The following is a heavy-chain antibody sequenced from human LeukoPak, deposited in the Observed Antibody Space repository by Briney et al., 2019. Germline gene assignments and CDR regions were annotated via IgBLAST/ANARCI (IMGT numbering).Heavy chain of an antibody. V-gene: IGHV3-7*03. D-gene: IGHD6-19*01. Sequence: PGGSLRLSCAASGFTLSDPWMSWVRQAPGKGLEWVANIKEDGSEKYYVDSVKGRFTISRDNAKNSLYLQMNSLRPEDTAVYYCARDPDSSGWQTYFDYWGQGTLVTVSS. J-gene: IGHJ4*02. CDR3: ARDPDSSGWQTYFDY. CDR1: GFTLSDPW. CDR2: IKEDGSEK.